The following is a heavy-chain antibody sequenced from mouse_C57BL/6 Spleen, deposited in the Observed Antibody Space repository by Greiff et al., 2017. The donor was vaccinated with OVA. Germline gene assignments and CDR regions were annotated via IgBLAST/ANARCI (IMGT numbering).Heavy chain of an antibody. J-gene: IGHJ2*01. D-gene: IGHD2-2*01. CDR3: ARAYGYDVPFDY. V-gene: IGHV1-26*01. CDR1: GYTFTDYY. CDR2: INPNNGGT. Sequence: EVQLQQSGPELVKPGASVKISCKASGYTFTDYYMNWVKQSHGKSLEWIGDINPNNGGTSYNQKFKGKATLTVDKSSSTAYMELRSLTSEDSAVYYCARAYGYDVPFDYWGQGTTLTVSS.